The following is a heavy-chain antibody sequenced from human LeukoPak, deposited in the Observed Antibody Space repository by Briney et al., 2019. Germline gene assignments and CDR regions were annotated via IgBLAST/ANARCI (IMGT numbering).Heavy chain of an antibody. CDR1: GFTFSSYD. V-gene: IGHV3-13*01. J-gene: IGHJ4*02. D-gene: IGHD1-26*01. CDR2: IGTAGDT. Sequence: GGSLRLSCAASGFTFSSYDMHWVRQATGKGLEWVSDIGTAGDTYYPGSVKGRFTISRENAKNSLYLQMNSLRAGDTAVYYCARESGSYGFDYWGQGTLVTVSS. CDR3: ARESGSYGFDY.